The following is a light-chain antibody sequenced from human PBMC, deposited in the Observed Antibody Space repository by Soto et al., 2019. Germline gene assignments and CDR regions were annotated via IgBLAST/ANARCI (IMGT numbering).Light chain of an antibody. CDR2: AAS. CDR3: QQSYSTLSWT. Sequence: IQMSKSPSTLSASVGDRVTITCRASQSISSWLAWYQQKPGKAPKLLIYAASSLQSGVPSRFSGSGSGTDFTLTISSLQPEDFATYYCQQSYSTLSWTFGQGTKVDNK. V-gene: IGKV1-39*01. J-gene: IGKJ1*01. CDR1: QSISSW.